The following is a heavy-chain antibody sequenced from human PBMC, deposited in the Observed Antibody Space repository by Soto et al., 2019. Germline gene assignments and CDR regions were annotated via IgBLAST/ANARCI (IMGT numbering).Heavy chain of an antibody. CDR3: ASSVAGPFEY. CDR2: IKEDGSEK. J-gene: IGHJ4*02. CDR1: GFTFRSYW. V-gene: IGHV3-7*02. D-gene: IGHD6-19*01. Sequence: PGGSLRLSCAASGFTFRSYWTSWVRQAPGKGLEWVANIKEDGSEKYYVDSVEGRFTISRDNAKNSLYLQMNSLRAEDTAVYYCASSVAGPFEYWGQGTLVTVSS.